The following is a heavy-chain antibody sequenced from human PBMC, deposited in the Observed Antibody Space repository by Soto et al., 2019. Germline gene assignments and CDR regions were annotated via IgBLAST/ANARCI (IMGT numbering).Heavy chain of an antibody. J-gene: IGHJ3*02. Sequence: SETLSLTCAVSGGSISSSNWWSWVRQPPGKGLEWIGEIYHSGSTNYNPSLKSRVTISVDKSKNQFSLKLSSVTAADTAVYYCARVDTDMVIDAFDIWGQGTMVTVSS. CDR3: ARVDTDMVIDAFDI. D-gene: IGHD5-18*01. V-gene: IGHV4-4*02. CDR1: GGSISSSNW. CDR2: IYHSGST.